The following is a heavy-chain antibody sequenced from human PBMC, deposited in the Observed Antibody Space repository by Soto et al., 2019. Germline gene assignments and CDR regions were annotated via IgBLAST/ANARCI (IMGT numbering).Heavy chain of an antibody. J-gene: IGHJ6*02. CDR2: IYPGDSDT. CDR3: ARSYSSGYYYYGMDV. CDR1: GYRFSNYW. D-gene: IGHD6-6*01. Sequence: GESLKISRKGSGYRFSNYWVGWGGQMPGKGLEWMGIIYPGDSDTRYSPSFQGQVTISADKSISTAYLQWSSLKASDTAMYYCARSYSSGYYYYGMDVWGQGTTVTVSS. V-gene: IGHV5-51*01.